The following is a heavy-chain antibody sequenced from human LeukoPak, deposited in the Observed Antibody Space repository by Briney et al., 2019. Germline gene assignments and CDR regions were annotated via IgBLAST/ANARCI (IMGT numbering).Heavy chain of an antibody. CDR1: GFTFSSYW. CDR2: IKQDGSEK. Sequence: GGSLRLSCAASGFTFSSYWMSWVRQAPGKGLEWVANIKQDGSEKYYVDSVKGRFTISRDNAKNSLYLQMNSLRAEDTAVYYCARDLRITMVRGVIIKGHYYYYYMDVWGKGTTVTISS. J-gene: IGHJ6*03. D-gene: IGHD3-10*01. V-gene: IGHV3-7*01. CDR3: ARDLRITMVRGVIIKGHYYYYYMDV.